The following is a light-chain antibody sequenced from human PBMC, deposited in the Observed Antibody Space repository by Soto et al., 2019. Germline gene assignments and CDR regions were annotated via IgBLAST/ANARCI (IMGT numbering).Light chain of an antibody. CDR2: EVS. J-gene: IGLJ2*01. CDR3: CSYAGSSTHVV. Sequence: QSALTQPASVSGSPGQSITISCTGTSSDVGSYNLVSWYQQHPGKAPKLMIYEVSKRPSGVSNRFSGSKSGNTASLTISGLQAEDEEDYYCCSYAGSSTHVVFGGGTKLTVL. V-gene: IGLV2-23*02. CDR1: SSDVGSYNL.